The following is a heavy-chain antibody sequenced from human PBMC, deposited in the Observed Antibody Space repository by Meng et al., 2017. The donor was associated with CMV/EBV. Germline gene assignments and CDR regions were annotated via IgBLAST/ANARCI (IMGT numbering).Heavy chain of an antibody. J-gene: IGHJ6*02. CDR3: ARDRVYSSTWLGSPETDYFHNGLDV. CDR1: GGTFSSYA. Sequence: SVKVSCKASGGTFSSYAISWVRQAPGQGLEWMGGIIPIFGTANYAQKFQGRVTITADKPRSTAYMELSSLRSDDTAVYYCARDRVYSSTWLGSPETDYFHNGLDVWGQGTAVTVSS. CDR2: IIPIFGTA. V-gene: IGHV1-69*06. D-gene: IGHD6-13*01.